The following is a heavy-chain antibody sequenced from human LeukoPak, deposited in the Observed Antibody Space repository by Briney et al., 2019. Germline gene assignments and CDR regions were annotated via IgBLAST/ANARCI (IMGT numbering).Heavy chain of an antibody. J-gene: IGHJ4*02. CDR1: GGSISSYY. V-gene: IGHV4-59*01. CDR2: IYYSGSA. CDR3: AGSGTSYTHLDY. Sequence: PSETLSLTCTVSGGSISSYYWSWIRQPPGKGLEWLGYIYYSGSANYNPSLESRVTISVDMSKNQFSLKLNSVTAADTAVYYCAGSGTSYTHLDYWGQGSLVTVSS. D-gene: IGHD3-10*01.